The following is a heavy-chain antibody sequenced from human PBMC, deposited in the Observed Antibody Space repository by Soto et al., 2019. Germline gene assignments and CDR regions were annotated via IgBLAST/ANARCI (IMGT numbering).Heavy chain of an antibody. V-gene: IGHV3-48*03. CDR3: ARDSRGGAARRPTFYY. CDR2: IGRSGETI. Sequence: GGSLRLSCVGSGFTFSSFAMNWVRHTPGKELEWLSYIGRSGETIYYADSVKGRFTISRDNATSSLFLQMNGLRDEDTGIYYCARDSRGGAARRPTFYYWGRGTLVTVSS. CDR1: GFTFSSFA. D-gene: IGHD6-6*01. J-gene: IGHJ4*02.